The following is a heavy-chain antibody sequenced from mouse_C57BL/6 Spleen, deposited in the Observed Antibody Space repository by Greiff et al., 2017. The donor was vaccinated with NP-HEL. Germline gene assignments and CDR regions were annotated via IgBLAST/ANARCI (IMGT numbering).Heavy chain of an antibody. D-gene: IGHD4-1*01. V-gene: IGHV1-82*01. CDR2: IYPGDGDT. CDR3: ARELTGTPFDY. CDR1: GYAFSSSW. J-gene: IGHJ2*01. Sequence: VQLQQSGPELVKPGASVKISCKASGYAFSSSWMNWVKQRPGKGLEWIGRIYPGDGDTNYNGKFKGRATLTADKSSSTAYMQLSSLTSEDSAVYFCARELTGTPFDYWGQGTTLTVSS.